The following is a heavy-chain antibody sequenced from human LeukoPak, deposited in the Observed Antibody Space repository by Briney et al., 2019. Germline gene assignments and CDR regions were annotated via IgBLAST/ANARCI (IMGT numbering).Heavy chain of an antibody. CDR1: GGSISSGGYS. D-gene: IGHD3-10*01. CDR3: ARGSTMVRGVIITTPHFDY. V-gene: IGHV4-30-2*01. Sequence: SETLSLTCAVSGGSISSGGYSWSWIRQPPGKGLEWIGYIYHSGSTYYNPSLKSRVTISVDRSKNQFSLKLSSVTAADTAVYYCARGSTMVRGVIITTPHFDYWGRGTLVTVSS. J-gene: IGHJ4*02. CDR2: IYHSGST.